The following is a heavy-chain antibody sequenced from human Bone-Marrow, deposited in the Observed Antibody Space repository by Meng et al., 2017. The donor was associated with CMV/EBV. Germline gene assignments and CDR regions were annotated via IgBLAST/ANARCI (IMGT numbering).Heavy chain of an antibody. CDR1: GYTFIGYY. D-gene: IGHD6-13*01. Sequence: ASVKVSCKTSGYTFIGYYIHWVRQAPGQGLEWMGWISHNSGDTNYARNFQGRVTLTRDTSISTICMELTRLRSDDTAVYYCATVTAAGTWWFDPWGQGTLVTVSS. J-gene: IGHJ5*02. CDR3: ATVTAAGTWWFDP. CDR2: ISHNSGDT. V-gene: IGHV1-2*02.